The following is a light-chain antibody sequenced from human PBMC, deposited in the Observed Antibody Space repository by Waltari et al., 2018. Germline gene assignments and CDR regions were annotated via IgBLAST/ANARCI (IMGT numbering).Light chain of an antibody. CDR1: QSVSRT. Sequence: PGTLSLSPGERATLSCRASQSVSRTLAWYQQKPGQAPRLLIYDASTRATGIPDRFSGSGSGTDFSLTISRVEPEDFAVYYCQKYGTLPATFGQGTKVEIK. CDR2: DAS. J-gene: IGKJ1*01. V-gene: IGKV3-20*01. CDR3: QKYGTLPAT.